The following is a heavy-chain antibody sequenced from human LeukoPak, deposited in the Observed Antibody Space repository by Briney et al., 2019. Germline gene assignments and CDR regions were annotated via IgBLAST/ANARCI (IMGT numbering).Heavy chain of an antibody. CDR1: GYTFTGYY. Sequence: GASVKVSCKASGYTFTGYYMHWVRQAPGQGLEWMGWINPNSGGTNYAQEFQGWVTMTRDTSISTAYMELSRLRSDDTAVYYCALGVTGDRGDYWGQGTLVTVSS. CDR2: INPNSGGT. J-gene: IGHJ4*02. CDR3: ALGVTGDRGDY. D-gene: IGHD2-21*02. V-gene: IGHV1-2*04.